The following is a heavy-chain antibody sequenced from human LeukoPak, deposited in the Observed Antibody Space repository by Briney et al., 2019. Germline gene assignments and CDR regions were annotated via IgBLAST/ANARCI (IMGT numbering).Heavy chain of an antibody. J-gene: IGHJ6*02. Sequence: ERSLTLSCAASGFTFSSHGMHWVRQAPSKGLEWVAVIWFDGSNKYYADSVKGRFTISRDNSKNTLYLQMNSLRAEDTAMYYCARDRPGGGINGMDVWGQGATVTVSS. CDR3: ARDRPGGGINGMDV. CDR1: GFTFSSHG. V-gene: IGHV3-33*01. CDR2: IWFDGSNK. D-gene: IGHD3-16*01.